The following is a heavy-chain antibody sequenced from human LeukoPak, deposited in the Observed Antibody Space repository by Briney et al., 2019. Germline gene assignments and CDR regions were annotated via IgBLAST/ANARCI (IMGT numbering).Heavy chain of an antibody. CDR1: GGLISSYY. V-gene: IGHV4-59*08. CDR2: IYYSGST. CDR3: VSQDGSGWESVQH. Sequence: PSETLELTSDASGGLISSYYCSRNRQPPGKGLEWIGYIYYSGSTNYNPSLKSRVTISVDTSKNQFSLKLSSVTAADTAVYYCVSQDGSGWESVQHSGEGSLVTVSS. D-gene: IGHD6-19*01. J-gene: IGHJ1*01.